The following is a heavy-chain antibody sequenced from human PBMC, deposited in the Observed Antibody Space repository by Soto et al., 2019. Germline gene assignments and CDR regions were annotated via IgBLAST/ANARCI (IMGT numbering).Heavy chain of an antibody. J-gene: IGHJ4*02. CDR2: ISTSGTNT. CDR3: AKGFVGVCYHCSFYLAS. Sequence: PVGFKRHRKAASEGTFITHVSSCVRKTPGKGLEWVSGISTSGTNTYYADSVKGRFTISRDNSKNTLYFQMNDLRAEDTAIYYYAKGFVGVCYHCSFYLASWGQGALDTVSS. D-gene: IGHD2-8*01. V-gene: IGHV3-23*01. CDR1: EGTFITHV.